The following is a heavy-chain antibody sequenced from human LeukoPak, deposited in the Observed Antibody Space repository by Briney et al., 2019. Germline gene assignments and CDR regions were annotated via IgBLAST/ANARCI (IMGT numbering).Heavy chain of an antibody. CDR2: ISGSGDST. V-gene: IGHV3-23*01. Sequence: GGSLRLSCAASGFTFSSYAMSGVRQAPGKGLEWVSAISGSGDSTYYADSVKGRFTISRDNSKNTLYLQMNSLRAEDTAVYYCAKDPGHYFDYWGQGTLVTVSS. CDR3: AKDPGHYFDY. D-gene: IGHD7-27*01. J-gene: IGHJ4*02. CDR1: GFTFSSYA.